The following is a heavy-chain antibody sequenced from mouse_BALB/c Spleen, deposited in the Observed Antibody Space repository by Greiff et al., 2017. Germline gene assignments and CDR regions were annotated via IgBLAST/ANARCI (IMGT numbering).Heavy chain of an antibody. CDR2: IRSKSNNYAT. CDR3: VRDPNVGFAY. V-gene: IGHV10S3*01. Sequence: EVQLVETGGGLVQPKGSLKLSCAASGFTFNTNAMNWVRQAPGKGLEWVARIRSKSNNYATYYADSVKDRFTISRDDSQSMLYLQMNNLKTEDTAMYYCVRDPNVGFAYWGQGTLVTVSA. CDR1: GFTFNTNA. J-gene: IGHJ3*01.